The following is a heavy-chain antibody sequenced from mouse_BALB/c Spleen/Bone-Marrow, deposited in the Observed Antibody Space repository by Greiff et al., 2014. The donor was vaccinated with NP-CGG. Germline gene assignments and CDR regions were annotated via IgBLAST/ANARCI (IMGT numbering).Heavy chain of an antibody. V-gene: IGHV4-1*02. CDR2: INPDSSTI. CDR1: GFDFSRYW. D-gene: IGHD2-3*01. Sequence: EVNVVESGGGLVQPGGSLKLSCAASGFDFSRYWMSWARQAPGKGLEWIGEINPDSSTINYTPPLKDKFIISRDNAKNTLYLQMSKVRSEDTALYYCAREEDGSYWYFDVWGAGTTVTVSS. J-gene: IGHJ1*01. CDR3: AREEDGSYWYFDV.